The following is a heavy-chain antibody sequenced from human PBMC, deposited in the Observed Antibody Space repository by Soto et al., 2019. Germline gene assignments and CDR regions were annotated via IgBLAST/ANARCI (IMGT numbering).Heavy chain of an antibody. CDR2: ISSSSSYT. Sequence: GGSLRLSCAASGFTFSRYSMNWVRQAPGKGLEWVSSISSSSSYTYYADSVKGRFTISRDNAKNSLYLQMNSLRAEDTAAYYCARDRLVAATSAPPYYYFGMDVWGQGTTVTVSS. CDR3: ARDRLVAATSAPPYYYFGMDV. J-gene: IGHJ6*02. D-gene: IGHD2-15*01. CDR1: GFTFSRYS. V-gene: IGHV3-21*01.